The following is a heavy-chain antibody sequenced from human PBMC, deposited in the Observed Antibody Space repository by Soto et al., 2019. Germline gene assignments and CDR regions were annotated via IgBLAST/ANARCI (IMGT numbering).Heavy chain of an antibody. CDR2: IYYSGKT. CDR3: ARVWTTVTNWFDP. D-gene: IGHD4-17*01. V-gene: IGHV4-59*01. CDR1: GGSLSSYD. Sequence: SETLSLTCPVSGGSLSSYDWSLLRQPPGKGLEWIGYIYYSGKTYYNPSLKSRVTISVDTSKNQFSLKLTSVTAADTAVYYCARVWTTVTNWFDPWGQGTLVTVSS. J-gene: IGHJ5*02.